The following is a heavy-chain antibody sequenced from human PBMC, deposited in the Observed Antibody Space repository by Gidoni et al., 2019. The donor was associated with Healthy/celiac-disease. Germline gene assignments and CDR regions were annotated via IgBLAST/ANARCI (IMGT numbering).Heavy chain of an antibody. CDR3: ARSTVTGLLRFDP. J-gene: IGHJ5*02. D-gene: IGHD4-17*01. Sequence: QVQLQESGPGLVKPSETLSLTCTVAGGPISSYYWSWIRQPPGKGLEWIGYIYYSGSTNYNPSLKSRVTISVDTSKNQFSLKLSSVTAADTAVYYCARSTVTGLLRFDPWGQGTLVTVSS. CDR1: GGPISSYY. CDR2: IYYSGST. V-gene: IGHV4-59*08.